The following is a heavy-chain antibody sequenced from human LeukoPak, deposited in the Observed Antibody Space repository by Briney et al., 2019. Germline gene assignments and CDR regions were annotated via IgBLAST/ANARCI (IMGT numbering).Heavy chain of an antibody. CDR1: GFTFSTYA. Sequence: GGSLRLSCAASGFTFSTYAMHWVRQAPGKGLEWVAMIWYDGNNKHYADSVKGRFTISRDNSKNTLDLQMNSLRAEDTAVYYCARQALVGVDYWGQGILVAVSS. D-gene: IGHD1-26*01. V-gene: IGHV3-33*01. J-gene: IGHJ4*02. CDR2: IWYDGNNK. CDR3: ARQALVGVDY.